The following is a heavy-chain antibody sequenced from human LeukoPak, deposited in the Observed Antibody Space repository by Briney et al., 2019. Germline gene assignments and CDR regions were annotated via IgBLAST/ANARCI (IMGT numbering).Heavy chain of an antibody. CDR1: GYSISNGYY. V-gene: IGHV4-38-2*02. Sequence: SETLSLTCTVSGYSISNGYYWDWIRQPPGRGLEWIGNIYRSGSTSYNPSLKSRVTIPVDTSKNQFPLKVNSVTAADTAVYYCARRHSSGWFYYWGQGTLVTVSS. D-gene: IGHD6-19*01. CDR2: IYRSGST. CDR3: ARRHSSGWFYY. J-gene: IGHJ4*02.